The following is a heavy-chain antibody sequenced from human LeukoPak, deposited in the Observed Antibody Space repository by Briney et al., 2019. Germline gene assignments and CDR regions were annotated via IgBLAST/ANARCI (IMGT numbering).Heavy chain of an antibody. V-gene: IGHV3-30*02. D-gene: IGHD1-26*01. CDR3: AKDLRDSGNNPDAFDI. Sequence: GGSLRLSCAASGFIFSNYGMHWVRQAPGKGLEWVAFIRFDGSNKYYADSVTGRFTISRDNSKNTLYLQMNSLRAEDTAIYYCAKDLRDSGNNPDAFDIWGQGTMATVSS. CDR1: GFIFSNYG. J-gene: IGHJ3*02. CDR2: IRFDGSNK.